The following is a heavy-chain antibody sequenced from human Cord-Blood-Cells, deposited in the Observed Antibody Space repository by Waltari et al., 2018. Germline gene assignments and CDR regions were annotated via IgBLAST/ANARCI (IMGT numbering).Heavy chain of an antibody. CDR1: GYTFTGYY. CDR2: INPNSGGT. V-gene: IGHV1-2*02. D-gene: IGHD6-6*01. J-gene: IGHJ3*02. Sequence: QVQLVQSGAEVKKPGASVKVSCKASGYTFTGYYMHWVRQAPGQGLEWKGWINPNSGGTNNAQKFQGRVTMTRDTSISTAYMELSRLRSDDTAVYYCAREGEQLVHRDAFDIWGQGTMVTVSS. CDR3: AREGEQLVHRDAFDI.